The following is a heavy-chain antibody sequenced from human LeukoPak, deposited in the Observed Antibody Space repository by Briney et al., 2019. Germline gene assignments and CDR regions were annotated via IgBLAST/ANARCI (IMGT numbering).Heavy chain of an antibody. CDR3: ARSPGDRDYFDY. V-gene: IGHV6-1*01. D-gene: IGHD7-27*01. CDR2: AYYRSKWYN. CDR1: GDSVSTNSTA. Sequence: SQTLSLTCAISGDSVSTNSTAWNWIRQPPSRGLEWLGRAYYRSKWYNDYAVSMKSRITINPDTSKNQFSLQLNSVTPEDTAVYYCARSPGDRDYFDYWGQGTLVTVSS. J-gene: IGHJ4*02.